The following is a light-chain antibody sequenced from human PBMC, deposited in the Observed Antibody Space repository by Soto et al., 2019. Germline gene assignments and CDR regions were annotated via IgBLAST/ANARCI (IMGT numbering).Light chain of an antibody. V-gene: IGKV3-11*01. CDR2: DAY. CDR3: QQRGA. Sequence: EIVLTQSPATLSLSPGERATLSCRASQSVSSYLAWYQQKPGQAPRLLIYDAYNRATGIPARFSGSGSGTDFTLTISSLEPEDFAVYYCQQRGAFGGGTKVDIK. CDR1: QSVSSY. J-gene: IGKJ4*01.